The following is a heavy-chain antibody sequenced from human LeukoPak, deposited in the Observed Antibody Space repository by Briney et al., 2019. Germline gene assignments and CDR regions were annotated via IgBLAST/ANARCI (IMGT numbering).Heavy chain of an antibody. V-gene: IGHV3-74*01. CDR3: ARAGGSYRLDY. CDR2: INSDGSST. CDR1: GFTFSSYW. Sequence: PGGSLRLSCAASGFTFSSYWMHWVRQAPGKGLVWVSRINSDGSSTSYADSVKGRFTISRDNAKNTLYLQMNSLRAEDTAVYYCARAGGSYRLDYWGQGTLVTVSS. J-gene: IGHJ4*02. D-gene: IGHD1-26*01.